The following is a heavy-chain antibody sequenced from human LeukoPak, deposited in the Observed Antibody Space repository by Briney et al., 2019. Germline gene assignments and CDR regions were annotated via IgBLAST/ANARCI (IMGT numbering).Heavy chain of an antibody. CDR1: GGSISSGGYS. CDR2: IYHSGST. V-gene: IGHV4-30-2*01. CDR3: ARTSGSGDSSGYYYSPDFDY. D-gene: IGHD3-22*01. J-gene: IGHJ4*02. Sequence: SETLSLTCAVSGGSISSGGYSWSWIRQPPGKGLEWIGYIYHSGSTYYNPSLKSRVTISVDRSKNQFSLKLSSVTAADTAVYYCARTSGSGDSSGYYYSPDFDYWGQGTLVTVS.